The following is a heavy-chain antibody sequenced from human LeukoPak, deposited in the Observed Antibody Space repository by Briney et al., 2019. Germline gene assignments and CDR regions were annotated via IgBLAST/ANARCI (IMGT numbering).Heavy chain of an antibody. J-gene: IGHJ4*02. CDR1: GFTFSSYA. D-gene: IGHD1-26*01. V-gene: IGHV3-30-3*01. CDR3: ARDYSGNYYKGFDY. CDR2: ISYDGSNK. Sequence: PGRSLRLSCAASGFTFSSYAMHWVRQAPGKGLEWVAVISYDGSNKYYADSVKGRFTISRDNSKNTLYLQMNSLRAEDMAVYYCARDYSGNYYKGFDYWGQGTLVTVSS.